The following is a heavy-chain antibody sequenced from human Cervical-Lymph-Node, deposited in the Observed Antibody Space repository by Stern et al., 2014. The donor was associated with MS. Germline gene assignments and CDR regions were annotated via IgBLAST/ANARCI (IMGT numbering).Heavy chain of an antibody. Sequence: QVQLQESGPGLVKPSETLSLTCTVSSGSISNYYWSWIRQFPGKELEWIGWIYYSENTNYNPSLKSRVTMSVDMSKNQFSLQLTSVTAADTAVYYCARGHTNVFYFDAFDIWGQGSMVTVSS. CDR1: SGSISNYY. CDR2: IYYSENT. J-gene: IGHJ3*02. CDR3: ARGHTNVFYFDAFDI. D-gene: IGHD2/OR15-2a*01. V-gene: IGHV4-59*01.